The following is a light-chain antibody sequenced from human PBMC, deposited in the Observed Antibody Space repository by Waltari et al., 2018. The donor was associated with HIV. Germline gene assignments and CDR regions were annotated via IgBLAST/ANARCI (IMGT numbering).Light chain of an antibody. V-gene: IGLV2-8*01. CDR3: SSYAGSNVYVV. J-gene: IGLJ2*01. Sequence: QSALTQPPSASGSPGQSVTISCTGTSSDVGGYNYVSWYQQQPGKAPKLMIYEVSKRPAGVPDRMSGSKSGNAAALTVVGLQAEDEADYYCSSYAGSNVYVVFGGGTKLTVL. CDR1: SSDVGGYNY. CDR2: EVS.